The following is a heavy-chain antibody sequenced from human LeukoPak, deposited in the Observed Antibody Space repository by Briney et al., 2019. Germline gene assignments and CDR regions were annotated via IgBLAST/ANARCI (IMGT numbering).Heavy chain of an antibody. D-gene: IGHD3-22*01. V-gene: IGHV4-59*01. Sequence: SETLSLTCTVSGGSISNYYWSWIRQPPGKGLEWIGYIYYSGSTNYNPSLKSRVAISVDTSKNQFSLNLSSVTAADTAMYYCARDRSPEGYYDSSHWDYYHGMDVWGQGTTVTVSS. J-gene: IGHJ6*02. CDR1: GGSISNYY. CDR3: ARDRSPEGYYDSSHWDYYHGMDV. CDR2: IYYSGST.